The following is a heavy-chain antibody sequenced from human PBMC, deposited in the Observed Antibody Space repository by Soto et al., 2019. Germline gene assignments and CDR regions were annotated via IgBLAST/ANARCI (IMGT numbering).Heavy chain of an antibody. Sequence: PSETLSLTCTVSGGSISSGGYYWSWIRQHPGKGLEWIGYVYYSGNTNYNPSLKSRVTISVDQSKNQFSLRVTSATAADTAVYYCARGGDDGSGPIWGQGTMVTVSS. J-gene: IGHJ3*02. CDR3: ARGGDDGSGPI. D-gene: IGHD3-22*01. CDR1: GGSISSGGYY. V-gene: IGHV4-61*08. CDR2: VYYSGNT.